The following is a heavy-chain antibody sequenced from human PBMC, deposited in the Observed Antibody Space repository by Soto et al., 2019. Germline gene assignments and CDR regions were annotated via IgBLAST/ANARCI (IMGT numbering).Heavy chain of an antibody. CDR3: ARGGSSGPTDY. CDR2: IIPILGIA. CDR1: GGTFSSYT. D-gene: IGHD3-22*01. V-gene: IGHV1-69*02. J-gene: IGHJ4*02. Sequence: QVPLVQSGAEVKKPGSSVKVSCKASGGTFSSYTISWVRQAPGQGLEWMGRIIPILGIANYAQKFQGRVTITADKSTSTAYMELSSLRSEDTAVYYCARGGSSGPTDYWGQGTLVTVSS.